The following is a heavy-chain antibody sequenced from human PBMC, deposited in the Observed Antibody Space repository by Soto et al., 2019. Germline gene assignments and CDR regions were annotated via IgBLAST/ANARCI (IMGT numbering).Heavy chain of an antibody. D-gene: IGHD6-13*01. CDR1: GGTFSSYA. CDR3: ASFSHSGGLIHSSSWSYSGMDV. Sequence: QVQLVQSGAEVKKPGSSVKVSCKASGGTFSSYAISWVRQAPGQGLEWMGGIIPIFGTANYAQKFQGSFTITAGEATSTAYMELSSLRSEDTAVYYCASFSHSGGLIHSSSWSYSGMDVWVQVTTVTVSS. V-gene: IGHV1-69*01. CDR2: IIPIFGTA. J-gene: IGHJ6*02.